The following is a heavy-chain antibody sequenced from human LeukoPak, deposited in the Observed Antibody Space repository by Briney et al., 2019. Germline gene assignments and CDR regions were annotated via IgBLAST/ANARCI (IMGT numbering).Heavy chain of an antibody. J-gene: IGHJ3*02. CDR2: IYHSGST. V-gene: IGHV4-30-2*01. Sequence: PSQTLSLTCTVSGGSISSGGYYWSWIRQLPGKGLEWIGYIYHSGSTYYNPSLKSRVTISVDRSKNQFSLKLSSVTAADTAVYYCARRGAVAGTVDAFDIWGQGTMVTVSS. CDR3: ARRGAVAGTVDAFDI. CDR1: GGSISSGGYY. D-gene: IGHD6-19*01.